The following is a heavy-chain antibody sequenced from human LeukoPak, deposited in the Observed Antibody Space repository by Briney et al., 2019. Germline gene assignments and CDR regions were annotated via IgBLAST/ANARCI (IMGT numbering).Heavy chain of an antibody. V-gene: IGHV1-18*04. CDR3: ARVPTAADDY. J-gene: IGHJ4*02. Sequence: ASVTVSFKASGYTFTIYGISWVRQAPGQGLEWMGWISAYNGNTNYAQKLQGRVTMTTDTSTSTAYMELRSLRSDDTAVYYCARVPTAADDYWGQGTLVTVSS. CDR1: GYTFTIYG. D-gene: IGHD6-13*01. CDR2: ISAYNGNT.